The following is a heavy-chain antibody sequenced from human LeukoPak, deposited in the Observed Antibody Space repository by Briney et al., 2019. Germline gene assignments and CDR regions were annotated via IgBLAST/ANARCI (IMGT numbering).Heavy chain of an antibody. D-gene: IGHD3-22*01. V-gene: IGHV4-34*01. CDR3: ASSYDSSGYPLGY. CDR2: INHSGST. CDR1: GGSFSGYY. Sequence: SETLSLTCAVYGGSFSGYYWSWIRQPPGKGPEWIGEINHSGSTNYNPSLKSRVTISVDTSKNQFSLKLSSVTAADTAVYYCASSYDSSGYPLGYWGQGTLVTVSS. J-gene: IGHJ4*02.